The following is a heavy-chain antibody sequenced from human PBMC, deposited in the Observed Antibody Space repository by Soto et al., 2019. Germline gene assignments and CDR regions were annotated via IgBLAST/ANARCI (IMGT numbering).Heavy chain of an antibody. CDR1: GGSIPSGGYS. CDR3: AAGGGLPRYY. CDR2: IDHSGSP. J-gene: IGHJ4*02. V-gene: IGHV4-30-2*01. D-gene: IGHD5-12*01. Sequence: QLQLQESGSGLVKPSQTMSLTGAVSGGSIPSGGYSWSWIGQPPGKGLDWIGYIDHSGSPYSNPSLKSRGTISVDRSTNQSSLKLSSVTAADTAVYYCAAGGGLPRYYWGQGTLVTVSS.